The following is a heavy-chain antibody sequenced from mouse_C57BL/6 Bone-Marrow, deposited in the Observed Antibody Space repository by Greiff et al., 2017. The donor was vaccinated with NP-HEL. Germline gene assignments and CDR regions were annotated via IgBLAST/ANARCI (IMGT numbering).Heavy chain of an antibody. Sequence: EVNLVESGGGLVKPGGSLKLSCAASGFTFSSYAMSWVRQTPEKRLEWVATISDGGSYTYYPDNVKGRFTISRDNAKNNLYLQMSHLKSEDTAMYYCARWGLPHYFDYWGQGTTLTVSS. J-gene: IGHJ2*01. D-gene: IGHD2-2*01. CDR3: ARWGLPHYFDY. V-gene: IGHV5-4*03. CDR2: ISDGGSYT. CDR1: GFTFSSYA.